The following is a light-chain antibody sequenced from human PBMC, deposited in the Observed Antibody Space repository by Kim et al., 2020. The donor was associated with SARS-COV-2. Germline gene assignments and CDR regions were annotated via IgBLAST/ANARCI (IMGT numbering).Light chain of an antibody. J-gene: IGKJ3*01. CDR1: QSVSSN. V-gene: IGKV3-15*01. CDR3: QQYNNWPFT. CDR2: GAS. Sequence: VCPGERATLSCRASQSVSSNLAWYQQKPGQAPRLLIYGASTRATGIPARFSGSGSGTEFTLTISSLQSEDFAVYYCQQYNNWPFTFGPGTKVDIK.